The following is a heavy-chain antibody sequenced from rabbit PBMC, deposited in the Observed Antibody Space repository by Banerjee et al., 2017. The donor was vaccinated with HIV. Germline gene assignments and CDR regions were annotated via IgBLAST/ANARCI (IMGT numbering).Heavy chain of an antibody. D-gene: IGHD1-1*01. V-gene: IGHV1S45*01. Sequence: QEQLEESGGDLVKPEGSLTLTCTASGFSFSSSYYMCWVRQAPGKGLEWIACIITSSGSTWHASWAKGRFTISKTSSTTVTLQMTSLTAADTATYFCARSVTSGGWYMSLWGPGTLVTVS. J-gene: IGHJ4*01. CDR3: ARSVTSGGWYMSL. CDR2: IITSSGST. CDR1: GFSFSSSYY.